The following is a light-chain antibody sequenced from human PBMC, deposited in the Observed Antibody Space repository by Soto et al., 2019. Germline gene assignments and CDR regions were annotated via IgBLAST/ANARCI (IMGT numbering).Light chain of an antibody. CDR2: GAS. J-gene: IGKJ5*01. V-gene: IGKV3-20*01. Sequence: ETVMTQSPATLSVSPGERATLSCRASQSVSSKLAWYQQKPGQAPRLLIYGASTRATGIPARFSGSGSGTDFTLTITRLEPEDFAVYYCQQYGSSLITFGQGTRLEI. CDR1: QSVSSK. CDR3: QQYGSSLIT.